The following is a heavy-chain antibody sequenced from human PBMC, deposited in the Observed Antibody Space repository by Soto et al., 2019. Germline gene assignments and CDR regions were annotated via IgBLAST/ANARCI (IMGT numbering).Heavy chain of an antibody. D-gene: IGHD3-9*01. J-gene: IGHJ4*02. Sequence: ASVKVSCKASGYTFTSYDINWVRQATGQGLEWMGWMNPNSGNTGYAQKFQGRVTMTRNTSISTAYMELSSLRSDDTAVYYCAREDDILTGYQTSTFDYWGQGTLVTVSS. CDR3: AREDDILTGYQTSTFDY. V-gene: IGHV1-8*01. CDR2: MNPNSGNT. CDR1: GYTFTSYD.